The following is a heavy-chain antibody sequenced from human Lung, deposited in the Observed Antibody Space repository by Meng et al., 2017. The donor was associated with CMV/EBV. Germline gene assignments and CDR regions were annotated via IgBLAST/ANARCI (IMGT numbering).Heavy chain of an antibody. CDR2: INHSGST. V-gene: IGHV4-34*01. J-gene: IGHJ4*02. Sequence: YGGFFSGYYWSWIRQPQGKGLEWIGEINHSGSTNYNPSLKSRVTISVDTSKNQFSLKLSSVTAADTAVYYCARDIVVVPAATHFDYWGQGTLVTVSS. CDR1: GGFFSGYY. CDR3: ARDIVVVPAATHFDY. D-gene: IGHD2-2*01.